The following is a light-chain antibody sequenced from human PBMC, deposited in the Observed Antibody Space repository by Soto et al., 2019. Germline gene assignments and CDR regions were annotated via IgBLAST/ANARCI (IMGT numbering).Light chain of an antibody. V-gene: IGLV2-8*01. CDR2: EVS. Sequence: QSVLTQPPSASGSPGQSVTISCTGTSSDVGGYNYVSWYQQHPGKAPKLMIYEVSKRPSGVPDRFSGSKSGNTASLTVSGRQAEDEADCYCSSYAGSNNFVVFGGGTKLTVL. CDR1: SSDVGGYNY. J-gene: IGLJ2*01. CDR3: SSYAGSNNFVV.